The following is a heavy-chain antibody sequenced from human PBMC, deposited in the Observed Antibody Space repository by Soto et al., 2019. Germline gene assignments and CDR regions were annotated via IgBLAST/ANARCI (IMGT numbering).Heavy chain of an antibody. J-gene: IGHJ4*02. CDR1: GFTFSSYA. CDR3: VKSDLGPAAIYYFDY. Sequence: PGGSLRLSCSASGFTFSSYAMHWVRQAPGKGLEYVSAISSNGGSTYYADSVKGRFTISRDNSKNTLHLQMSSLRAEDTAVYYCVKSDLGPAAIYYFDYWGQGTLVTVSS. V-gene: IGHV3-64D*08. D-gene: IGHD2-2*01. CDR2: ISSNGGST.